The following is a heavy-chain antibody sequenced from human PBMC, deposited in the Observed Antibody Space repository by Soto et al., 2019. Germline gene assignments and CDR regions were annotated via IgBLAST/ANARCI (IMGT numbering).Heavy chain of an antibody. V-gene: IGHV1-69*01. D-gene: IGHD2-21*02. CDR2: IIPIFGTT. J-gene: IGHJ4*02. CDR3: ARGLYCGGGCYSHFDY. Sequence: VQLVQSGAEVKKPGSSVKVSCKASGGTFSNYPFIWVRQAPGQGLDWMGGIIPIFGTTDYGQMFQGRVTITADESTNTAYMELSSLRSDDTAVYYCARGLYCGGGCYSHFDYWGQGTLVTVSS. CDR1: GGTFSNYP.